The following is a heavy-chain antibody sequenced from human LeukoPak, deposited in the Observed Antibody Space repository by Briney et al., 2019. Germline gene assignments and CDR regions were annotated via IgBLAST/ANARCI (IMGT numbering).Heavy chain of an antibody. V-gene: IGHV1-8*01. D-gene: IGHD7-27*01. CDR1: GYTFTSYD. J-gene: IGHJ4*02. CDR3: AKNPALTGEFDS. CDR2: MNPNSGNT. Sequence: VSVKVSCKASGYTFTSYDVNWFRQATGQGLEWMGWMNPNSGNTGYAQKFQGRVSLTRDTSISTAYMELSSLRSEDTAVYYCAKNPALTGEFDSWGQGTLVTVSS.